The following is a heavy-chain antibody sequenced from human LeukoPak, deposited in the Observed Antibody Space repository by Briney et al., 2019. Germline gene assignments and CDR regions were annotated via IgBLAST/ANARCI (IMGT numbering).Heavy chain of an antibody. Sequence: SETLSLTCTVSGGSISSYYWSWIRQPAGKGLEWIGRIYTSGSTNYNPSLKSRVTISVDTSKNQFSLKLSSVTAADTAVYYCARDRIYYYDSSGYRVDAFDIWGQGTMVIVSS. CDR2: IYTSGST. CDR3: ARDRIYYYDSSGYRVDAFDI. V-gene: IGHV4-4*07. CDR1: GGSISSYY. J-gene: IGHJ3*02. D-gene: IGHD3-22*01.